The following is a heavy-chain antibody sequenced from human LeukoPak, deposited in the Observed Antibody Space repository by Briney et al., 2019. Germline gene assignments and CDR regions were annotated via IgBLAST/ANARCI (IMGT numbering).Heavy chain of an antibody. CDR2: IYHSGST. CDR3: ARGCTNGVCYSMGFDP. J-gene: IGHJ5*02. Sequence: SETLSLTCTVSGYSISSGYYWGWIRQPPGKGLEWIGSIYHSGSTYYNPSLKSRVTISVDTSKNQFSLKLSSVTAADTAVYYCARGCTNGVCYSMGFDPWGQGTLVTVSS. CDR1: GYSISSGYY. D-gene: IGHD2-8*01. V-gene: IGHV4-38-2*02.